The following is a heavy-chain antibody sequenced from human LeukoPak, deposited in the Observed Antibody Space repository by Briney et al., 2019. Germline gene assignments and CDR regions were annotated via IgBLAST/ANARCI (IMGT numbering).Heavy chain of an antibody. CDR1: DDSISGTIYY. J-gene: IGHJ4*02. CDR3: ARGSHTPDAGY. V-gene: IGHV4-61*01. Sequence: KPSETLSLTCAVSDDSISGTIYYWSWIRQPPGKGLEWIGYVSYSGSTDYNPSLKSRVTISLDASKNQFSLKLTSVTAADTAVYYCARGSHTPDAGYWGPGTLVAVSP. D-gene: IGHD1-1*01. CDR2: VSYSGST.